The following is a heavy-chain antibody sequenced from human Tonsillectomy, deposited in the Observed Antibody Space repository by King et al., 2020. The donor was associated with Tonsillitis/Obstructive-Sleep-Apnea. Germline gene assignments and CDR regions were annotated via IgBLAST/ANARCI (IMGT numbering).Heavy chain of an antibody. CDR1: GFTFSSHW. CDR2: INTDGRTT. V-gene: IGHV3-74*02. CDR3: ARAQSGTLDY. Sequence: QLVQSGGGLVQPGGSLRLSCAASGFTFSSHWMHWVRQAPGKGLEWVSRINTDGRTTSYADSVKGRFTISRDNAKNALYLQMHSLRAEDTAVYYCARAQSGTLDYWGQGTLVTVSS. J-gene: IGHJ4*02. D-gene: IGHD1-1*01.